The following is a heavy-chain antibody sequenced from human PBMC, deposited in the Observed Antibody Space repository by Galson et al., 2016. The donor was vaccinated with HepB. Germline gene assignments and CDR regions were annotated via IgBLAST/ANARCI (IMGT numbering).Heavy chain of an antibody. V-gene: IGHV1-46*01. Sequence: SVKVSCKASDNTFSKDYIHWVRQAPGQGLQWLGTIHPSGAYTTYAQRFDGRVTMTRDTATNTVYMELRALTSKDTAVYYCARANYNLSTGYYSGLDHWGQGTLVTVSS. D-gene: IGHD3-9*01. CDR2: IHPSGAYT. CDR3: ARANYNLSTGYYSGLDH. J-gene: IGHJ4*02. CDR1: DNTFSKDY.